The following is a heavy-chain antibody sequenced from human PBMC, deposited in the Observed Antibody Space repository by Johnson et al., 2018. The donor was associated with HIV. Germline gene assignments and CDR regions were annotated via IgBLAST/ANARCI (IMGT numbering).Heavy chain of an antibody. CDR1: GFTFSSYA. CDR2: IKCDGSEK. D-gene: IGHD6-13*01. J-gene: IGHJ3*02. CDR3: ARDRADSSSWFTAFDI. Sequence: QVQLVESGGGLVQPGGSLRLSCAASGFTFSSYAMSCVRQAPVKGLEWVADIKCDGSEKYYADSVKGRFTISRDNSKNTLYLQMNSLRAEDTAVYYCARDRADSSSWFTAFDIWGQGTMVTVSS. V-gene: IGHV3-30*04.